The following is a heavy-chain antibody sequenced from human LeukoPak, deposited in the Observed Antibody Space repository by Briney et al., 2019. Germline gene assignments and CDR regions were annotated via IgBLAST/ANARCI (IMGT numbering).Heavy chain of an antibody. CDR2: SYYSGST. V-gene: IGHV4-39*07. CDR1: GGSISSSSYY. Sequence: PSETLSLTCTVSGGSISSSSYYWGGIRQPPGKGLEWIGSSYYSGSTYYNPSLKSRVTISVDTSKNQFSLKLSSVTAADTAVYYCARASPGIAAAGTGRGFDYWGQGTLVTVSS. D-gene: IGHD6-13*01. CDR3: ARASPGIAAAGTGRGFDY. J-gene: IGHJ4*02.